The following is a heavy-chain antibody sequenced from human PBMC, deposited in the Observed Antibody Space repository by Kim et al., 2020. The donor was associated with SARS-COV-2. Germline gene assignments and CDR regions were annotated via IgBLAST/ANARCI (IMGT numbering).Heavy chain of an antibody. J-gene: IGHJ5*02. D-gene: IGHD2-8*01. Sequence: ASVKVSCKASGYTFTGYCMHWVRQAPGQGLEWMGRINPNNGDTIYAQKFQGRVAMTRDTSISTAYMELSSLRSDDTAVYYCVRATDMIVLGNGDNRFDPWGQGTLVTVS. V-gene: IGHV1-2*06. CDR1: GYTFTGYC. CDR3: VRATDMIVLGNGDNRFDP. CDR2: INPNNGDT.